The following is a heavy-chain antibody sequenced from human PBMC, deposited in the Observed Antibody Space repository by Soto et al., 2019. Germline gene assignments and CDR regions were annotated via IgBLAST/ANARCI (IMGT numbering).Heavy chain of an antibody. D-gene: IGHD3-22*01. CDR1: GGSINTNTYF. V-gene: IGHV4-39*01. Sequence: PSETLSLTCTVSGGSINTNTYFWGWIRQPPGKGLEWIGSVYYSGTTYSNPSLQSRLTISVDTSKNQFSLTLSSVTAAATAVYFGAGGYPADWGFDLWGRGSLVPVTP. J-gene: IGHJ2*01. CDR3: AGGYPADWGFDL. CDR2: VYYSGTT.